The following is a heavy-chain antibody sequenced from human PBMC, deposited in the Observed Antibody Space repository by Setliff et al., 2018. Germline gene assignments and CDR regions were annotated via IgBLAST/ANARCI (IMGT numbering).Heavy chain of an antibody. CDR2: IYTSGST. Sequence: SETLSLTCAVYGGSFSGYYWSWIRQPAGKGLEWIGRIYTSGSTNYNPSLKSRVTISVDTSKNQFSLKLSSVTAADTAVYYCARGGDIVVVPAAPPYYYYGMDVWGQGTTVTVSS. D-gene: IGHD2-2*01. J-gene: IGHJ6*02. CDR1: GGSFSGYY. CDR3: ARGGDIVVVPAAPPYYYYGMDV. V-gene: IGHV4-59*10.